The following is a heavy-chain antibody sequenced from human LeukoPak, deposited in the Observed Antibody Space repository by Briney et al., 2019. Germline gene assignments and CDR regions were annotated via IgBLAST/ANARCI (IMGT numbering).Heavy chain of an antibody. CDR1: GFTFSSYG. D-gene: IGHD2-2*01. Sequence: GGSLRLSCAASGFTFSSYGMHWVRQAPGKGLEWVAFIRYDGSNKYYADSVKGRFTISRDNSKNTLYLQMNSLRAEDTAVYYCAKDEGYCSSTSCYGSYYFDYWGQGTLVTVSS. CDR2: IRYDGSNK. CDR3: AKDEGYCSSTSCYGSYYFDY. J-gene: IGHJ4*02. V-gene: IGHV3-30*02.